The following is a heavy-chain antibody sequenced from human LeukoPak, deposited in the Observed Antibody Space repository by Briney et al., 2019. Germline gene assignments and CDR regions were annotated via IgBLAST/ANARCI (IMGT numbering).Heavy chain of an antibody. CDR2: IYSDGST. J-gene: IGHJ4*02. V-gene: IGHV3-66*01. D-gene: IGHD6-13*01. CDR1: GFIVSSNY. CDR3: ARLPHSSPPGH. Sequence: GSLRLSCAASGFIVSSNYMSWVRQAPGKGLEWVSVIYSDGSTDYADSVKGRFTISRDNSKNTLYLQINSLRAEDTAVYYCARLPHSSPPGHWGQGTLVTVSS.